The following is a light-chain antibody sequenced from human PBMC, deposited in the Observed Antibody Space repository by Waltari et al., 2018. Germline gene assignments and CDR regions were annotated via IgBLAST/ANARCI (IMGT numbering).Light chain of an antibody. CDR2: LGS. CDR1: QSLRHLNGYNY. CDR3: MQARQTPFT. V-gene: IGKV2-28*01. J-gene: IGKJ2*01. Sequence: IVMTQSPLSLPVTPGEPASIPCRSSQSLRHLNGYNYLDWYLQQSGQSPKLLIYLGSSRASGVPGRFSGSGSGTDFTLLISRVEADDVGVYYCMQARQTPFTFGQGTKLEI.